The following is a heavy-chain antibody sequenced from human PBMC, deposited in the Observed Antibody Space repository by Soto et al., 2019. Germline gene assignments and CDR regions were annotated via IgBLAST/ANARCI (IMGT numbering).Heavy chain of an antibody. CDR1: GGSISSSSYY. CDR3: ARQGGTYYYGSGSYFDY. CDR2: IYYSGST. V-gene: IGHV4-39*01. Sequence: QLQLQESGPGLVKPSETLSLTCTVSGGSISSSSYYWGWIRQPPGKGLEWIGSIYYSGSTYYNPSLKSRVTISVDTSKNQFSLKLSSVTAADTAVYYCARQGGTYYYGSGSYFDYWGQGTLVTVSS. J-gene: IGHJ4*02. D-gene: IGHD3-10*01.